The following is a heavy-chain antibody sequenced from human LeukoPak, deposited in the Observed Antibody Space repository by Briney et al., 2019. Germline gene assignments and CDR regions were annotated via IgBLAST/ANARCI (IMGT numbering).Heavy chain of an antibody. J-gene: IGHJ4*02. V-gene: IGHV3-21*01. D-gene: IGHD1-14*01. CDR1: GLTFSNSA. CDR2: ISGETNNT. Sequence: GGSLRLSCVASGLTFSNSAMTWVRQGPGKGLEWVSSISGETNNTYYSDSVKGRFTISRDNAKNSLYLQMNSLRAEDTAVYYCAREGFWGNHQFDYWGQGTLVTVSS. CDR3: AREGFWGNHQFDY.